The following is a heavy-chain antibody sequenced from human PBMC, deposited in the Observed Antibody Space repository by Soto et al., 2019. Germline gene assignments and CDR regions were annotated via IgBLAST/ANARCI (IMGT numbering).Heavy chain of an antibody. Sequence: EVQLVESGGGLVQPGGSLRLSCVDSGFTFSSYWMSWVRQAPVKGLEWVGNIKQDGSEENYADSVKGRFTISRDSAKNSMYLQMNSLRVEDTAVYYCARIAASGRGWDVWGQGTTVVVSS. CDR3: ARIAASGRGWDV. D-gene: IGHD6-13*01. V-gene: IGHV3-7*01. CDR1: GFTFSSYW. J-gene: IGHJ6*02. CDR2: IKQDGSEE.